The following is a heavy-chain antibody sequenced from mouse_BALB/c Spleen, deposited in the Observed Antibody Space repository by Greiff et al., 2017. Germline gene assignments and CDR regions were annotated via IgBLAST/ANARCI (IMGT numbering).Heavy chain of an antibody. J-gene: IGHJ3*01. CDR1: GFSLTSYG. D-gene: IGHD2-14*01. CDR2: IWSGGST. Sequence: VMLVESGPGLVQPSQSLSITCTVSGFSLTSYGVHWVRQSPGKGLEWLGVIWSGGSTDYNAAFISRLSISKDNSKSQVFFKMNSLQANDTAIYYCARNAGRYDWFAYWGQGTLVTFSA. CDR3: ARNAGRYDWFAY. V-gene: IGHV2-2*02.